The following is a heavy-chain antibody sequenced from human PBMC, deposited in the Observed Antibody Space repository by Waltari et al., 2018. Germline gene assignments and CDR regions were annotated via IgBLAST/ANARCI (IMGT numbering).Heavy chain of an antibody. CDR1: GDSMSGNYW. CDR2: VHRSGRT. J-gene: IGHJ4*02. V-gene: IGHV4-4*02. Sequence: QVQLQESGPGLVKPSGTLSLTCGVSGDSMSGNYWWRWVRQPPGKGLEWIGQVHRSGRTNYNPPLESRVTVSIATLNSQFSLEVTSATAADTALYFCARDRGRGLHLDSWGRGILVTVSP. CDR3: ARDRGRGLHLDS. D-gene: IGHD2-15*01.